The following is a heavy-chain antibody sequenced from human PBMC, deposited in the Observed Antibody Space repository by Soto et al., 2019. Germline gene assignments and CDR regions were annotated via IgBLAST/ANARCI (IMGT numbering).Heavy chain of an antibody. D-gene: IGHD6-6*01. V-gene: IGHV3-53*01. CDR1: GFTVSSNY. Sequence: GGSLRLSCAASGFTVSSNYMSWVRQAPGKGLEWVSVIYSGGSTYYADSVKGRFTISRDNSKNTLYLQMNSLRAEDTAVYYCARVSGMSSSSSLAFDIWGQGTMVTVSS. CDR2: IYSGGST. CDR3: ARVSGMSSSSSLAFDI. J-gene: IGHJ3*02.